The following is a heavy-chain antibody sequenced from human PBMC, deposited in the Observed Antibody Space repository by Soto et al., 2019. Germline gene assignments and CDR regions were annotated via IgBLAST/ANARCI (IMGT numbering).Heavy chain of an antibody. CDR1: GFTFSSYG. J-gene: IGHJ6*02. CDR3: ARAAGYSSGWINYYYYGMDV. D-gene: IGHD6-19*01. Sequence: GGSLRLSCAASGFTFSSYGMHWVRQAPGKGLEWLAVIWYDGSNKYYADSVKGRFTISRDNSKNTLYLQMNSLRAEDTAVYYCARAAGYSSGWINYYYYGMDVWGQGTTVTVSS. V-gene: IGHV3-33*01. CDR2: IWYDGSNK.